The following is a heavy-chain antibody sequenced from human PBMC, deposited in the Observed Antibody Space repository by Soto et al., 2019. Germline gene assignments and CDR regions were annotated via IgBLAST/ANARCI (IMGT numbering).Heavy chain of an antibody. D-gene: IGHD3-10*01. Sequence: QVQLQESGPGLVKPSQTLSLTCTVSGGSISSGGYYWSWIRQHPGKGLEWIGYIYYSGSTYYNPSLKSRVTISVDTSKNQFSLKLSSVTAADTAGYYCARAFGGSHYCSGGYQGLAVFDPWGQGTLVTVSS. V-gene: IGHV4-31*03. CDR3: ARAFGGSHYCSGGYQGLAVFDP. CDR2: IYYSGST. J-gene: IGHJ5*02. CDR1: GGSISSGGYY.